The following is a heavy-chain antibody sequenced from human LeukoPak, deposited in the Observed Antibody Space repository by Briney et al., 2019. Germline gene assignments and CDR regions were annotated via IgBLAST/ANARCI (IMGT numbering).Heavy chain of an antibody. V-gene: IGHV4-59*01. D-gene: IGHD3-3*01. Sequence: SETLSLTCAVYGGSFSGYYWSWIRQPPGKGLEWIGYIYYSGSTNYNPSLKSRVTISVDTSKNQFSLKLSSVTAADTAVYYCARAYDFWSGSDYWGQGTLVTVSS. CDR3: ARAYDFWSGSDY. CDR1: GGSFSGYY. J-gene: IGHJ4*02. CDR2: IYYSGST.